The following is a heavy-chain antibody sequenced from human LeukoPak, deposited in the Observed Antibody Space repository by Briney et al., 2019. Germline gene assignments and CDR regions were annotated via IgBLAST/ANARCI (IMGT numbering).Heavy chain of an antibody. D-gene: IGHD2-2*02. J-gene: IGHJ4*02. V-gene: IGHV3-66*01. CDR2: IYSGGST. CDR3: ARGNCSSSSCYTDFDY. Sequence: QPGGSLRLSCAVSGFTVSSNYMSWVRQAPGKGLEWVSIIYSGGSTYYADSVKGRFTISRDNAKNSLYLHMNSLRAEDTAVYYCARGNCSSSSCYTDFDYWGQGTLVTVSS. CDR1: GFTVSSNY.